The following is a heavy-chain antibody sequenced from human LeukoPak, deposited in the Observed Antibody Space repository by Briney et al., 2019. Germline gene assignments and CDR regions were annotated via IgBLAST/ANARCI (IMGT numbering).Heavy chain of an antibody. CDR3: ARGHPRDRVGISYYYYSMDV. D-gene: IGHD2-21*01. CDR1: GFTFSSYA. CDR2: ISGSGGST. J-gene: IGHJ6*03. Sequence: PGGSLRLSCAASGFTFSSYAMSWVRQAPGKGLEWVSAISGSGGSTYYADSVKGRFTISRDNSKNTLYLQMNSLRAEDTAVYYCARGHPRDRVGISYYYYSMDVWGKGTTVTVSS. V-gene: IGHV3-23*01.